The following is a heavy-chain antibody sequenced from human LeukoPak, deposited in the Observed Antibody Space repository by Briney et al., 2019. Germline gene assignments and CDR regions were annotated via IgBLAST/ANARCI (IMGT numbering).Heavy chain of an antibody. Sequence: ASVKVSCKASGYTFTSYYMHWVRQAPGQGLEWMGRVIPIPGIANYAQKFQGRVAITADKSTSTAYMELSSLRSEDTAVCYCASGQVPYGGTTLFDYWGQGTLVTVSS. V-gene: IGHV1-69*02. J-gene: IGHJ4*02. CDR2: VIPIPGIA. CDR3: ASGQVPYGGTTLFDY. D-gene: IGHD4-23*01. CDR1: GYTFTSYY.